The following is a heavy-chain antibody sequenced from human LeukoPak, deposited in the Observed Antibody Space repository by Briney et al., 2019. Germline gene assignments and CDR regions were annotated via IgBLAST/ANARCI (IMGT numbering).Heavy chain of an antibody. CDR2: IIPILGIA. Sequence: ASVKVSCKASGGTFSSYAISWVRQAPGQGLEWMGRIIPILGIANYAQKFQGRVTITADKSTSTAYMELSSLRSEDTAVYYCASREVVSPPDGYGMDVWGQGTTVTVSS. V-gene: IGHV1-69*04. J-gene: IGHJ6*02. CDR1: GGTFSSYA. D-gene: IGHD4-23*01. CDR3: ASREVVSPPDGYGMDV.